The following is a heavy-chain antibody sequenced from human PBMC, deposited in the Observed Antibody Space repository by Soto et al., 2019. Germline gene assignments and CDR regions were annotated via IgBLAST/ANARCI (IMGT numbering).Heavy chain of an antibody. Sequence: GGSLRLSCGASGFTFSDYGMTWVRQAPGKGLEWVSSIGGSGSTTYYADSVKGRFTISRDNSKNTLYLQLNSLRADDSAVYYCGKLIASGTAYWGHGTLVNVAS. J-gene: IGHJ4*01. CDR1: GFTFSDYG. V-gene: IGHV3-23*01. D-gene: IGHD6-13*01. CDR2: IGGSGSTT. CDR3: GKLIASGTAY.